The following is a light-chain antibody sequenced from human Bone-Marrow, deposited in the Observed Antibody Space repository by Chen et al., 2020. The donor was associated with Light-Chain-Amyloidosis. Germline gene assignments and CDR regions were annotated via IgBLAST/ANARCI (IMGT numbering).Light chain of an antibody. CDR2: DAS. V-gene: IGKV3-15*01. CDR1: QSVSSS. Sequence: EIVLTQSPATLPVSPGERATLSCRASQSVSSSIAWYQRKSGQAPRLLIYDASARASGVPARFSGSGSGTEFTLTISSLQPEDFAVYYCHQFRNRPLTFGGGTKVEIK. CDR3: HQFRNRPLT. J-gene: IGKJ4*01.